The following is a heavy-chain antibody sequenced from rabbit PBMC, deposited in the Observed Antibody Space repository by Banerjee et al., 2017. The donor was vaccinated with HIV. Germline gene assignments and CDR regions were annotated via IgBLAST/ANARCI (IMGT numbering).Heavy chain of an antibody. CDR3: ARQGYGGYGAAAFDL. J-gene: IGHJ4*01. CDR2: INTGSGSA. Sequence: QEQLEESGGDLVKPEGSLTLTCTASGLDFSRKYWICWVRQAPGKGLEWIACINTGSGSAYYASWAKGRYTISKTSSTVVTLQLNSLTAADTATYFCARQGYGGYGAAAFDLWGQGTLVTVS. CDR1: GLDFSRKYW. V-gene: IGHV1S45*01. D-gene: IGHD7-1*01.